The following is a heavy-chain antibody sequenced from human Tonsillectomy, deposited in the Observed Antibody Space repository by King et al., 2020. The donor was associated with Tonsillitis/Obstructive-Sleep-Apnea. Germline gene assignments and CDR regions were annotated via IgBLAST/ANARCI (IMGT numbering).Heavy chain of an antibody. Sequence: VQLVESGSELKKPGASVTVSCTASGYTFTSYAMNWVRQAPGQGLEWMGWINTNTGNPTYAQGFTGRFVFSLDTSVSTAYLQISSLKAEDTAVYYCARGSQWLVPYYFDYWGQGTLVTVSS. J-gene: IGHJ4*02. CDR1: GYTFTSYA. V-gene: IGHV7-4-1*02. CDR2: INTNTGNP. D-gene: IGHD6-19*01. CDR3: ARGSQWLVPYYFDY.